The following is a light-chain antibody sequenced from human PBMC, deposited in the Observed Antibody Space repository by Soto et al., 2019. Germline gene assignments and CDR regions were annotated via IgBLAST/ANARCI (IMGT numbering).Light chain of an antibody. Sequence: DIQLTQSPSSLSASVGDRVTITCRASQSISNYLNWYQQKPGKAPKLLIYSASSLHSGVPSRFCGSGSGTEFSLTISSLQPEDYATYYCQQSYSTAPFTFGPGTKVEIK. CDR2: SAS. J-gene: IGKJ3*01. CDR1: QSISNY. CDR3: QQSYSTAPFT. V-gene: IGKV1-39*01.